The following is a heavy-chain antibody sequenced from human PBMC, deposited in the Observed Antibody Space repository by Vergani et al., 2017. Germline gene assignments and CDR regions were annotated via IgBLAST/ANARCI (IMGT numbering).Heavy chain of an antibody. D-gene: IGHD6-19*01. V-gene: IGHV4-34*01. Sequence: QVQLQQWGGGLFKPSETLSLTCVVNGGSFTSYHWTWIRHSPGEGLEWVGDIDHTGRPDYNPSLKSRVTISVDTSKNQFSLKLSSVTAADTAVYFCARHSTVEWLVKLGWIDPWGQGILVTVSS. CDR3: ARHSTVEWLVKLGWIDP. CDR2: IDHTGRP. J-gene: IGHJ5*02. CDR1: GGSFTSYH.